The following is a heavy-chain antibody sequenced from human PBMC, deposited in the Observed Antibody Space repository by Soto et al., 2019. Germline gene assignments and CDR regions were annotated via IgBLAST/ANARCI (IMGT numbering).Heavy chain of an antibody. V-gene: IGHV5-51*01. CDR1: GYSFTSYW. CDR2: IYPGDSDT. D-gene: IGHD6-19*01. Sequence: RGESLKISCKGSGYSFTSYWIGWVRQMPGKGLEWMGIIYPGDSDTNYSPSFQGHVTISAGKSISTAYLQWSSLKASDTAIYYCARHSSGWSWDYWGQGTMVTVSS. CDR3: ARHSSGWSWDY. J-gene: IGHJ4*02.